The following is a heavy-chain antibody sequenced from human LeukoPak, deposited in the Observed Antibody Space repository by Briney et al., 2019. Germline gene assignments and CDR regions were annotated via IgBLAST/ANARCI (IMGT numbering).Heavy chain of an antibody. CDR1: GFTFSSYG. CDR2: IWYDGGNK. Sequence: PGGSLRLSCAASGFTFSSYGMHWVRQAPGKGLEWVAVIWYDGGNKYYADSVKGRFTISRDNSKNTLYLQMNSLRAEDTVVYYCARDPGTAMPTRYYFDYWGQGTLVTVSP. D-gene: IGHD5-18*01. CDR3: ARDPGTAMPTRYYFDY. J-gene: IGHJ4*02. V-gene: IGHV3-33*01.